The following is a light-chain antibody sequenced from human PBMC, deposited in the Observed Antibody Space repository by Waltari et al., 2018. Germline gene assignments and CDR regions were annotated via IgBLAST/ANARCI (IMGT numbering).Light chain of an antibody. Sequence: DIVMTQSPDSLAVSLGERATINCKSSQSVLYSSNNKNYLAWYQQKPGQPPKLLIYWASTRESGVPDRFSGSGSGTDFTLTISNLQAEDVAVYYCQQYYNTLPYTFGQGTKLEIK. V-gene: IGKV4-1*01. CDR2: WAS. CDR3: QQYYNTLPYT. CDR1: QSVLYSSNNKNY. J-gene: IGKJ2*01.